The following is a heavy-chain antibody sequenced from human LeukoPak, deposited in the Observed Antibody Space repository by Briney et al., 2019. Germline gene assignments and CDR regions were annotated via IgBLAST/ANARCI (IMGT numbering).Heavy chain of an antibody. V-gene: IGHV3-64*01. CDR2: ISNDGSGT. J-gene: IGHJ4*02. CDR1: GFTFSSHP. CDR3: ARADYDSSGYYADY. D-gene: IGHD3-22*01. Sequence: GGSLRLSCAASGFTFSSHPMHWVRQAPGKGLEYVAAISNDGSGTYYANSVKGRFTISRDNSKNTLYLQMGSLRAEDMAVYYCARADYDSSGYYADYWGQGTLVTVSS.